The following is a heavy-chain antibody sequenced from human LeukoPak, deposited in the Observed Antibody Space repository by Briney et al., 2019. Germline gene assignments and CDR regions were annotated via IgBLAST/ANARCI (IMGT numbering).Heavy chain of an antibody. V-gene: IGHV4-38-2*02. CDR2: IYHSGST. CDR3: AGSGWSYYYYYMNV. J-gene: IGHJ6*03. CDR1: GYSISSGYY. Sequence: SGTLSLTCTVSGYSISSGYYWGWIRQPPGKGLEWIGSIYHSGSTYYNPSLKSRVTISVDTSKNQFSLKLSSVTAADTAVYYCAGSGWSYYYYYMNVWGKGTTVTISS. D-gene: IGHD6-19*01.